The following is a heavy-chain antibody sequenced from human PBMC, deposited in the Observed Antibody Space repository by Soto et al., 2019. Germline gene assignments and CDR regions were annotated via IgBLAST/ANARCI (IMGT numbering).Heavy chain of an antibody. CDR3: ADLRVVAARPFPDAFDI. V-gene: IGHV1-69*13. D-gene: IGHD2-15*01. CDR1: GGTFSSYA. CDR2: IIPIFGTA. Sequence: SVKVSCKASGGTFSSYAISWVRRAPGQGLEWMGGIIPIFGTANYAQKFQGRVTITADESTSTAYMELSSLRSEDTAVYYCADLRVVAARPFPDAFDIWGQGTMVTVSS. J-gene: IGHJ3*02.